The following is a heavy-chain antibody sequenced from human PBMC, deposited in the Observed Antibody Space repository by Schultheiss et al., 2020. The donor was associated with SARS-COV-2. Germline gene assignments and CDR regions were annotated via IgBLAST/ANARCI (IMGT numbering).Heavy chain of an antibody. Sequence: GGSLRLSCAASGFTFSSYAMSWVRQAPGKGLEWVSAISSSSSYIYYADSVKGRFTISRDNAKNSLYLQMNSLRAEDTAVYYCARELYQLLYYGMDVWGQGTTVTVSS. CDR1: GFTFSSYA. V-gene: IGHV3-21*01. J-gene: IGHJ6*02. CDR2: ISSSSSYI. CDR3: ARELYQLLYYGMDV. D-gene: IGHD2-2*01.